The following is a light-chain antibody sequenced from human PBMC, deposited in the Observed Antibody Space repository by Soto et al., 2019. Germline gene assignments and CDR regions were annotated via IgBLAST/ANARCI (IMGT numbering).Light chain of an antibody. J-gene: IGKJ4*01. V-gene: IGKV3-11*01. CDR3: QQRSNWPST. Sequence: EIVLTQSPATLSLSPGEGATLSCRASQSVSGYLAWYQQKPGQAPRLLIYDTSNRAPGIPARFSGSGSGTDFTLTISSLEPEDSAVYYCQQRSNWPSTFGGGNKVEIK. CDR2: DTS. CDR1: QSVSGY.